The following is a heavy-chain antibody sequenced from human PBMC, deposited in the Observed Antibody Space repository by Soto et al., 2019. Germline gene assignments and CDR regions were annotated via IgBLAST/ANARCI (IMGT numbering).Heavy chain of an antibody. CDR1: ELTFSTDT. V-gene: IGHV3-30*14. Sequence: QVQLVESGGSVVQPGRSLRLSCVASELTFSTDTLHWVRQAPSKGLEWVALIIDDGSDKFYADSVKGRFTISRDNSKSALYLQTNSLRTEDTAVYYCSAMNRSGYFFDFWGQGTLVTVSS. D-gene: IGHD3-22*01. CDR2: IIDDGSDK. CDR3: SAMNRSGYFFDF. J-gene: IGHJ4*02.